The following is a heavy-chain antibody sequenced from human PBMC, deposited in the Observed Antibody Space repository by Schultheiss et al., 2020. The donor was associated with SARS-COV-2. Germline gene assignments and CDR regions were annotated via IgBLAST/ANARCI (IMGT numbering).Heavy chain of an antibody. CDR3: AKDRVGLDY. J-gene: IGHJ4*02. D-gene: IGHD2-15*01. CDR1: GLTVSSNY. V-gene: IGHV3-21*04. CDR2: ISSSSSYI. Sequence: GGSLRLSCASSGLTVSSNYMSWVRQAPGKGLEWVSSISSSSSYIYYADSVKGRFTISRDNSKNTLYLQMNSLRAEDTAVYYCAKDRVGLDYWGQGTLVTVSS.